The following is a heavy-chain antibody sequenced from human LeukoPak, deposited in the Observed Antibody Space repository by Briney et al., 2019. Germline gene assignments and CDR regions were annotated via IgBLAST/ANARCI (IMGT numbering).Heavy chain of an antibody. CDR1: GFTLSSYE. CDR2: ISSSSSYI. V-gene: IGHV3-21*05. J-gene: IGHJ5*02. D-gene: IGHD6-19*01. CDR3: ARGGRSSGWYGSSANWFDP. Sequence: GGSLRLSCAASGFTLSSYEMNWVRQAPGKGLEWVSYISSSSSYIYYADSVKGRFTISRDNAKNSLYLQMNSLRAEDTAVYYCARGGRSSGWYGSSANWFDPWGQGTLVTVSS.